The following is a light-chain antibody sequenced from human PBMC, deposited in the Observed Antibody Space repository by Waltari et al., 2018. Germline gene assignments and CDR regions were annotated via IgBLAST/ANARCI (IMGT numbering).Light chain of an antibody. CDR1: QSVGRS. V-gene: IGKV3-20*01. CDR3: QHYVRLPAT. CDR2: GAS. J-gene: IGKJ1*01. Sequence: EIVLTQSPGTLSLSPGERATLSCRASQSVGRSLAWYQQKPGQAPRLLIYGASNRAAGIPDRCSGSGSGTDVSLTISRLEPEDFVVYYCQHYVRLPATFGQGTKVEIK.